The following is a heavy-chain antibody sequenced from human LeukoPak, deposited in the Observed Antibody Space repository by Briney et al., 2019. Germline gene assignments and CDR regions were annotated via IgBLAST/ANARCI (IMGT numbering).Heavy chain of an antibody. CDR1: GFIVSSNY. CDR2: IYSGGRT. CDR3: ARDRVGSSWSEFDY. J-gene: IGHJ4*02. Sequence: GGSLRLSCAVSGFIVSSNYMTWVRQAPGKGLEWVSVIYSGGRTYYADSVKGRFTTSRDNSKNTLYLQMNSLRAEDTAVYYCARDRVGSSWSEFDYWGQGTLVTVSS. V-gene: IGHV3-66*01. D-gene: IGHD6-13*01.